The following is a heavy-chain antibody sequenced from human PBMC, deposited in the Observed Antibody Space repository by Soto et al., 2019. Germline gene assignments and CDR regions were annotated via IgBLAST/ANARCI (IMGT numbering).Heavy chain of an antibody. CDR1: GFTVSSNY. CDR3: ASSRDRYDFWSGYPNYYYYYGMDV. Sequence: SLRLSCAASGFTVSSNYMSWVRQAPGKGLEWVSVIYSGGSTYYADSVKGRFTISRDNSKNTLYLQMNSLRAEDTAVYYCASSRDRYDFWSGYPNYYYYYGMDVWGQGTTVTVSS. CDR2: IYSGGST. J-gene: IGHJ6*02. V-gene: IGHV3-53*01. D-gene: IGHD3-3*01.